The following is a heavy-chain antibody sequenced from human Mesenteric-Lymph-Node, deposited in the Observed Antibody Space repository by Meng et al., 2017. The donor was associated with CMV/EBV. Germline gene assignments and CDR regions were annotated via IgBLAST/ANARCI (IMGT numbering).Heavy chain of an antibody. Sequence: AEILSLPCTISGCSISTYCWNWIRQPPGKGLEWIGYIYHSGDTNYNPPLKSRVTISVDTSTIQFSLKLSTVTAAATTMYYCARACSSTTSRLDHWGQGALVTVSS. D-gene: IGHD2-2*01. V-gene: IGHV4-59*01. CDR2: IYHSGDT. CDR3: ARACSSTTSRLDH. CDR1: GCSISTYC. J-gene: IGHJ4*02.